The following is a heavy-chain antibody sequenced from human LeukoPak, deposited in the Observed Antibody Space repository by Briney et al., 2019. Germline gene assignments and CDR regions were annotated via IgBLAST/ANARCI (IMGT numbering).Heavy chain of an antibody. Sequence: PSETLSLTCTVSGDSISSTNYYWGWIRQPPGKGLEWVGEIFHSGSTNYNPSLKSRVTMSVAKSTNQFSLTLTSVTAADTAVYYCTRDLGSHPGFWGQGTLVTVSS. J-gene: IGHJ4*02. D-gene: IGHD6-13*01. CDR2: IFHSGST. CDR1: GDSISSTNYY. CDR3: TRDLGSHPGF. V-gene: IGHV4-39*07.